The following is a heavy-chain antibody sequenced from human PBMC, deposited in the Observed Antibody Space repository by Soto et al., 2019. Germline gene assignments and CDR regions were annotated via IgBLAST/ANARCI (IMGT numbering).Heavy chain of an antibody. J-gene: IGHJ4*02. CDR2: INHSGST. V-gene: IGHV4-34*01. CDR3: AREIPKSHYYDSSGYYDDY. Sequence: SETLSLTCAVYGGSFSGYYRSWIRQPPGKGLEWIGEINHSGSTNYNPSLKSRVTISVDTSKNQFSLKLSSVTAADTAVYYCAREIPKSHYYDSSGYYDDYWGQGTLVTVSS. CDR1: GGSFSGYY. D-gene: IGHD3-22*01.